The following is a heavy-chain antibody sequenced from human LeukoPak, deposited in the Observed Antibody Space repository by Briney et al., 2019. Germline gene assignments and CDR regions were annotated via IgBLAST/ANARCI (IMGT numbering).Heavy chain of an antibody. CDR1: GYTFTSYG. Sequence: ASVKVSCKASGYTFTSYGISWVRQAPGQGLEWRGWISAYNGNTNYAQKLQGRVTMTTDTSTSTAYMELRSLRSDDTAVYYCARENLDYYDSSGYYYPSGSDYRGQGTLVTVSS. J-gene: IGHJ4*02. CDR3: ARENLDYYDSSGYYYPSGSDY. V-gene: IGHV1-18*01. CDR2: ISAYNGNT. D-gene: IGHD3-22*01.